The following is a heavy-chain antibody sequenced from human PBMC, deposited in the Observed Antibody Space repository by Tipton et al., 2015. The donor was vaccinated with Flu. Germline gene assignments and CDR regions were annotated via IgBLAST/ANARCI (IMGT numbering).Heavy chain of an antibody. CDR1: GSTFGDYG. CDR2: IRSNAYGGTR. J-gene: IGHJ4*02. D-gene: IGHD3-22*01. CDR3: TRVRASRGYYYDTSGYSYYFDY. V-gene: IGHV3-49*04. Sequence: SLRLSCTTAGSTFGDYGMTWVRLAPGKGLNWVGFIRSNAYGGTREYAASVKGRFSISRDDSKSIAYLQMNSLKTEDTAVYYCTRVRASRGYYYDTSGYSYYFDYWGQGTLVTVSS.